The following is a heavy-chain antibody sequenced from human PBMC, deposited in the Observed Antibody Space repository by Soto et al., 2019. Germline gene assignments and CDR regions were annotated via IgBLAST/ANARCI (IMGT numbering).Heavy chain of an antibody. CDR2: IGTAGDT. CDR3: ARAYYDNSGYPLGGMDV. CDR1: GFTFSSYD. D-gene: IGHD3-22*01. J-gene: IGHJ6*02. V-gene: IGHV3-13*01. Sequence: PGGSLRLSCAASGFTFSSYDMHWVRQATGKGLEWVSAIGTAGDTYYPGSVKGRFTISREDAKNSLYLQMDSLRAGDTAVYYCARAYYDNSGYPLGGMDVWGQGTMVTVSS.